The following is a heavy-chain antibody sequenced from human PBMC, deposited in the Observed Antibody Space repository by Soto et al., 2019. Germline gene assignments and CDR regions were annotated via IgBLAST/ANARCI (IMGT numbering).Heavy chain of an antibody. CDR2: IYYIGST. CDR3: ARFYALAGYGMDV. J-gene: IGHJ6*02. V-gene: IGHV4-59*01. CDR1: GDSITSYY. Sequence: SETLSLTCTVSGDSITSYYWSWIRQPPGKGLEWIGYIYYIGSTNYYPSLKSRVTISVDTSKNQFSLRLTSVTAADTAVYYCARFYALAGYGMDVWGQGTTVTVSS. D-gene: IGHD3-16*01.